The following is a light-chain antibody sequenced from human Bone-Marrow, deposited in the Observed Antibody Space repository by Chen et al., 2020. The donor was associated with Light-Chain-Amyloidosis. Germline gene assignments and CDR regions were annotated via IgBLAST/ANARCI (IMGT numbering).Light chain of an antibody. CDR2: RDT. Sequence: SYQLTQPPSVSVSPVQPARVTCSGDDLPTKYAYWYQQNPGQTPVLVIHRDTERPSGISERFSGSSSGTTATLTISGVQAEDEADYHCQSADSSGTYEVIFGGGTKLTVL. CDR3: QSADSSGTYEVI. V-gene: IGLV3-25*03. J-gene: IGLJ2*01. CDR1: DLPTKY.